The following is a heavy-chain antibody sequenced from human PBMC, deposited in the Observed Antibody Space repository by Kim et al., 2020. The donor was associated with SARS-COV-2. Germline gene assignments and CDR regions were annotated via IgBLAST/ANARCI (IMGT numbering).Heavy chain of an antibody. J-gene: IGHJ6*02. Sequence: GSVKGRITLSRGHAKNSLYLQMNSLRAGDTAVYYCARAVAGSYYYYGMDVWGQGTTVTVSS. D-gene: IGHD6-19*01. CDR3: ARAVAGSYYYYGMDV. V-gene: IGHV3-13*01.